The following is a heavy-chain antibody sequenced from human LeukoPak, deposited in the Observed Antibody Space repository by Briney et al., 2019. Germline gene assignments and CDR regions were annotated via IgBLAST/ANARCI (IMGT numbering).Heavy chain of an antibody. J-gene: IGHJ6*02. Sequence: KPGGSLRLSCAASGFIFSNYYMNWIRQAPGKGLEWISSISSNGINIYYADSVKGRFTISRDNAKNSLYLQFNSLRAEDTAVYYCARDHVCDSSDSYVCRSFPSFGVDVWGLGTTVTVSS. CDR3: ARDHVCDSSDSYVCRSFPSFGVDV. CDR1: GFIFSNYY. CDR2: ISSNGINI. D-gene: IGHD3-16*01. V-gene: IGHV3-11*01.